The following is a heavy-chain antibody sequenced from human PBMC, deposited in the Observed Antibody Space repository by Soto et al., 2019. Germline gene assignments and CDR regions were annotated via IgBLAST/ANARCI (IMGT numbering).Heavy chain of an antibody. J-gene: IGHJ6*02. CDR2: ISYDGSNK. CDR3: AKDLAGDYFNYYYGMDV. V-gene: IGHV3-30*18. D-gene: IGHD4-17*01. Sequence: PGGSLRLSCAASGFTFSSYGMHWVRQAPGKGLEWVAVISYDGSNKYYSDSVKGRFTISRDNSKNTLYLQMNSLRAEDTAVYYCAKDLAGDYFNYYYGMDVWGQGTTVTVSS. CDR1: GFTFSSYG.